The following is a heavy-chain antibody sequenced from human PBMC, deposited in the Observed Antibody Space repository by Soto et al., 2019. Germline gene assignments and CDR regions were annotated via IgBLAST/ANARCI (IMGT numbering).Heavy chain of an antibody. CDR2: ISLIRGTA. CDR1: GGSFRSYA. CDR3: ARTANWDWFAP. D-gene: IGHD3-16*01. J-gene: IGHJ5*02. Sequence: QVQLVQSGSEMKKPGSSVKVSCKASGGSFRSYAISWVRQAPGQGLEWMGGISLIRGTATYAQRFQGRVTISADESTSTAYLDVNNLTSEDAAIYYCARTANWDWFAPWGQGTLVTVSS. V-gene: IGHV1-69*01.